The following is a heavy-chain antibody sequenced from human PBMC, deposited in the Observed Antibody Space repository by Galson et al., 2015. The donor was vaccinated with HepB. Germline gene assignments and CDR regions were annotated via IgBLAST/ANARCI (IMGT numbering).Heavy chain of an antibody. CDR3: ARPQGPYYDFWSGYYSAFDF. D-gene: IGHD3-3*01. Sequence: SVKVSCKASGYTFTSYDINWVRQATGQGLEWMGWMNPNSGNTGYAQKFQGRVTMTRNTSISTAYMELSSLRSEDTALYYCARPQGPYYDFWSGYYSAFDFWGQGTLVTVSS. V-gene: IGHV1-8*01. CDR2: MNPNSGNT. J-gene: IGHJ4*02. CDR1: GYTFTSYD.